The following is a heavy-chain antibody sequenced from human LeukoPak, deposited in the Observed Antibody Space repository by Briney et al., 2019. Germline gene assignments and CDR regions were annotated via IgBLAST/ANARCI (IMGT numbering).Heavy chain of an antibody. CDR1: GGSISNY. CDR3: ARTTEGYCSSTSCYGFSYSYYMDV. V-gene: IGHV4-59*07. Sequence: SDTLSLTCTVSGGSISNYWSWIRQPPGKGLEWIGYIYYSGSTNYNPSLNTRVTISLDTSKNQFSLKLSSVTAADTAAYYCARTTEGYCSSTSCYGFSYSYYMDVWGKGTTVTISS. D-gene: IGHD2-2*01. CDR2: IYYSGST. J-gene: IGHJ6*03.